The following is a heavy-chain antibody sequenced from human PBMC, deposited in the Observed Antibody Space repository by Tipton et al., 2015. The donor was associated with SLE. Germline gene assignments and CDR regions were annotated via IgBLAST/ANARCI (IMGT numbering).Heavy chain of an antibody. CDR3: ARLHGYSHGLNWFDP. Sequence: TLSLTCTVSGGSVSSSSKSWAWIRQPPGKGLEWIWSIYYTGTTTNYNSFLKSRVTMSVDTSKNQFSLRLTSVIAADTAVYYCARLHGYSHGLNWFDPWGQGTLISVSS. D-gene: IGHD5-18*01. CDR2: IYYTGTTT. V-gene: IGHV4-39*07. J-gene: IGHJ5*02. CDR1: GGSVSSSSKS.